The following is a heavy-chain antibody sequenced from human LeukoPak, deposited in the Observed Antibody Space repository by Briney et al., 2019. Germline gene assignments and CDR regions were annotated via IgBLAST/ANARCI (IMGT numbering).Heavy chain of an antibody. J-gene: IGHJ4*02. V-gene: IGHV3-23*01. Sequence: GGSLRLSCAASGFTFSSYAMSWVRQAPGKGLEWVSAISGSGGSTYYADSVKGRFTISRDNSKNTLYLQMNSLRAEDTAVYYCAKDRLSYSSSEYYFDYWGQGTLVTVSS. CDR2: ISGSGGST. CDR3: AKDRLSYSSSEYYFDY. CDR1: GFTFSSYA. D-gene: IGHD6-13*01.